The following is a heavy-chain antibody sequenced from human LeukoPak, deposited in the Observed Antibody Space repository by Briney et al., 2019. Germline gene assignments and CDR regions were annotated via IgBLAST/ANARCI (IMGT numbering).Heavy chain of an antibody. V-gene: IGHV4-39*01. Sequence: PSETLSLTCTISGVSIDSSTYYWGWIRQPPGKGLEWIGSIHYTGSTYYNPSLKSRVTVSVDTSRNQFSLKVTSVTAADTAFYYCARHTRSGYSYGYEDWGQGTLVTVSS. CDR2: IHYTGST. CDR1: GVSIDSSTYY. J-gene: IGHJ4*02. D-gene: IGHD5-18*01. CDR3: ARHTRSGYSYGYED.